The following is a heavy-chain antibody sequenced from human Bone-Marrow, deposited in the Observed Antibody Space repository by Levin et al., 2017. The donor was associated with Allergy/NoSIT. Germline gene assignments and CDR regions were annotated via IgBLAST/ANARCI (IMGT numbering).Heavy chain of an antibody. CDR1: GFTFSSYG. CDR3: ARDETYGDLRW. J-gene: IGHJ4*01. CDR2: IWYDGSNK. V-gene: IGHV3-33*01. D-gene: IGHD4-17*01. Sequence: GESLKISCAASGFTFSSYGMHWVRQAPGKGLEWVAVIWYDGSNKYYADSVKGRFTISRDNSKNTLYLQMNSLRAEDTAVYYCARDETYGDLRWWGQGTLVTVSS.